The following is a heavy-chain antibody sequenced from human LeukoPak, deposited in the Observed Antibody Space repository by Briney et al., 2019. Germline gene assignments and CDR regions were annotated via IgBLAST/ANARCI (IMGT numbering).Heavy chain of an antibody. CDR1: GGSISSGSYY. D-gene: IGHD2-15*01. CDR2: IYTSGST. CDR3: ARAPRKEYCSGGSCPVYYFDY. V-gene: IGHV4-61*02. Sequence: SQTLSLTCTVSGGSISSGSYYWSWIRRPAGKGLEWIGRIYTSGSTNYNPSLKSRVTISVDTSKNQFSLKLSSVTAADTAVYYCARAPRKEYCSGGSCPVYYFDYWGQGTLVTVSS. J-gene: IGHJ4*02.